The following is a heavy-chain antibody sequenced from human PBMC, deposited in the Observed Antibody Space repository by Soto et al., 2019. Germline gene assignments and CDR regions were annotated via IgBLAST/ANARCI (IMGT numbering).Heavy chain of an antibody. Sequence: QLQLQESGSGLVKPSQILSLTCTVSGGSISSGGYSWGWIRQPPGKGLEWIGYIYHTGSSYYSPSLKNRVTISVDKSKNHFSLELTSVTAADTAVYFCAKEGDYSAYDIWGQGTMVIVSS. J-gene: IGHJ3*02. CDR1: GGSISSGGYS. V-gene: IGHV4-30-2*01. D-gene: IGHD4-17*01. CDR3: AKEGDYSAYDI. CDR2: IYHTGSS.